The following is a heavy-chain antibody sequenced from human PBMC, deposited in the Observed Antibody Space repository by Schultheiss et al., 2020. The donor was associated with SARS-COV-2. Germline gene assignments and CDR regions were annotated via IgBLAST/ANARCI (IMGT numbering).Heavy chain of an antibody. V-gene: IGHV4-59*08. J-gene: IGHJ6*03. Sequence: SETLSLTCTVAGGSISSYYWSWIRQPPGKGLEWIGYIYYSGSTNYNPSLKSRVPISVDTSKNQFSLKLSSVTAADTAVYYCARRKRQSPYYYYYMDVWGKGTTVTVSS. CDR2: IYYSGST. CDR3: ARRKRQSPYYYYYMDV. CDR1: GGSISSYY.